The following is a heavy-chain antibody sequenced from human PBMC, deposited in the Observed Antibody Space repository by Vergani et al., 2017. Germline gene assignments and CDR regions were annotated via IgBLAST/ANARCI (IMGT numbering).Heavy chain of an antibody. Sequence: QVQLVQSGPEVKRPGASVKVSCKTSGYTFFNYGVNWIRRAPGQGFEWLGWIRADTGDTKYSERLQDRVTLTTDSSTNTAYMELRSLKSDDTAVYYCARDGTYYYGSGSFYLFDYGGRETLVTVSS. CDR2: IRADTGDT. J-gene: IGHJ4*02. CDR1: GYTFFNYG. V-gene: IGHV1-18*04. D-gene: IGHD3-10*01. CDR3: ARDGTYYYGSGSFYLFDY.